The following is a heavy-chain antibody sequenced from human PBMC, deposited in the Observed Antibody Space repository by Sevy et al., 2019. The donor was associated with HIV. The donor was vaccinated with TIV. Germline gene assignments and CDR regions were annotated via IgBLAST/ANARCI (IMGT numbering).Heavy chain of an antibody. D-gene: IGHD1-20*01. CDR1: GFTFSSYW. CDR2: IKKDGSEK. V-gene: IGHV3-7*01. CDR3: ARAGITGTMGEYGMDV. Sequence: GGSLRLSCAASGFTFSSYWMSWVRQAPGKGLEWVANIKKDGSEKYYVDSGKGGLTMSRDNARNSLYLQMNSLRAEDTAVYYCARAGITGTMGEYGMDVWGQGTTVTVSS. J-gene: IGHJ6*02.